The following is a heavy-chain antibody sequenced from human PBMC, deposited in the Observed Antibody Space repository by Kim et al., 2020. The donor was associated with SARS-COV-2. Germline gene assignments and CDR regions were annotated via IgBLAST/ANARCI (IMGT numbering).Heavy chain of an antibody. CDR1: GFTFSSYA. Sequence: GGSLRLSCAASGFTFSSYAMSWVRQAPGKGLEWVSAISGSGGSTYYADSVKGRFTISRDNSKNTLYLQMNSLRAEDTAVYYCAKRYYDYVWGSSSPDYFDYWGQGTLVTVSS. J-gene: IGHJ4*02. V-gene: IGHV3-23*01. D-gene: IGHD3-16*01. CDR3: AKRYYDYVWGSSSPDYFDY. CDR2: ISGSGGST.